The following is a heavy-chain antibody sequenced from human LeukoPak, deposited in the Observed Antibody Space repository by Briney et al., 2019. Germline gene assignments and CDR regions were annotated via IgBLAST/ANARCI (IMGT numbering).Heavy chain of an antibody. V-gene: IGHV1-69*06. CDR3: ARDSDPLYYYGSGSDAFDI. D-gene: IGHD3-10*01. Sequence: GSSVKVSCKASGGTFSSYAISWVRQAPGQGLEWMGGIIPIFGTANYAQKFQGRVTITADKSTSTAYMELSSLRSEDTAVYYCARDSDPLYYYGSGSDAFDIWGQGTMVTVSS. CDR2: IIPIFGTA. J-gene: IGHJ3*02. CDR1: GGTFSSYA.